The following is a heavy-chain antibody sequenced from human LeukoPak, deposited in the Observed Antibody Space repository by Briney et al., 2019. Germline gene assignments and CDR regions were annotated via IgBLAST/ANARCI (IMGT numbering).Heavy chain of an antibody. CDR2: IYYSGST. V-gene: IGHV4-61*01. CDR1: GGSVSSGSYY. J-gene: IGHJ4*02. D-gene: IGHD4-23*01. Sequence: SETLSLTCTVSGGSVSSGSYYWSWIRQPPGKGLGWIGYIYYSGSTNYNPSLKSRVTISVDTSKNQFSLKLSSVTAADTAVYYCARAPRVGDYAGIDYWGQGTLVTVSS. CDR3: ARAPRVGDYAGIDY.